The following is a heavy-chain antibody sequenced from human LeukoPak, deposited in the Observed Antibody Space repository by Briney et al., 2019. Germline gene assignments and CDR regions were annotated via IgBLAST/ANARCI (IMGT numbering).Heavy chain of an antibody. J-gene: IGHJ5*02. Sequence: ASVKVSCKASGGIFSSYAISWVRQATGQGLEWMGWMNPNSGNTGYEQKFQGRVTMTRNTSISTAYMELSSLRSEDTAVYYCARGPSAYCSGGSCYSGSAWFDPWGQGTLVTVSS. CDR3: ARGPSAYCSGGSCYSGSAWFDP. V-gene: IGHV1-8*02. CDR2: MNPNSGNT. CDR1: GGIFSSYA. D-gene: IGHD2-15*01.